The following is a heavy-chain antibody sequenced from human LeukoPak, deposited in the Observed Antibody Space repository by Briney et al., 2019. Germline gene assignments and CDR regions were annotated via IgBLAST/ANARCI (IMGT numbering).Heavy chain of an antibody. CDR2: ISYDGSNK. CDR1: GFTFSSYG. Sequence: GGSLRLSCAASGFTFSSYGMHWVRQAPGKGLEWVAVISYDGSNKYYADSVKGRFTTSRDNSKNTLYLQMNSLRAENTAVYYCATLQPYGDYGDFDYWGQGTLVTVSS. J-gene: IGHJ4*02. V-gene: IGHV3-30*03. D-gene: IGHD4-17*01. CDR3: ATLQPYGDYGDFDY.